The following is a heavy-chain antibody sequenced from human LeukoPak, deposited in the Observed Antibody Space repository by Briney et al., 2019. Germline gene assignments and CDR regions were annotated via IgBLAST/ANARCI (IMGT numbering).Heavy chain of an antibody. V-gene: IGHV3-23*01. CDR3: AKDGQLWLGYYYYGMDV. Sequence: GSLRLSCAASGFTFSSYAMSWVRQAPGKGLEWVSAISGSGGSTNYADSVKGGFTISRDNSKNTLYLQMNSRRAEERAGNNCAKDGQLWLGYYYYGMDVWGQGTTVTVSS. CDR1: GFTFSSYA. CDR2: ISGSGGST. D-gene: IGHD5-18*01. J-gene: IGHJ6*02.